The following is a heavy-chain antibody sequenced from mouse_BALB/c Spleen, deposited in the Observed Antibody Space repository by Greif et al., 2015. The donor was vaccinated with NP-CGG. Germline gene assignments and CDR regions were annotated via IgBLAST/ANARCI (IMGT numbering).Heavy chain of an antibody. CDR1: GFTFSSYS. V-gene: IGHV5-6-4*01. CDR3: TRDDYFDY. CDR2: ISSGGSYT. Sequence: EVKLMESGGGLVKTGGSLKVSCAASGFTFSSYSMSWVRQTPEKRLEWVATISSGGSYTYYPDSVKGRFTISRDNAKNTLYLQMSSLKSEDTAMYYCTRDDYFDYWGQGTTLTVSS. J-gene: IGHJ2*01.